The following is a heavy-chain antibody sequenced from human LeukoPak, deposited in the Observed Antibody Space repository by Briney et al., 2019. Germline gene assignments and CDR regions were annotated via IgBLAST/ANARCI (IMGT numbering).Heavy chain of an antibody. J-gene: IGHJ5*02. CDR2: INHSGST. V-gene: IGHV4-4*02. D-gene: IGHD5-12*01. CDR1: GGSISSSNW. Sequence: SETLSLTCAVSGGSISSSNWWSWIRQPPGKGLELIGEINHSGSTNYNPSLKSRVTISVDTSKNQFSLKLSSVTAADTAVYYCARGDESVGYESWGQGTLVTVSS. CDR3: ARGDESVGYES.